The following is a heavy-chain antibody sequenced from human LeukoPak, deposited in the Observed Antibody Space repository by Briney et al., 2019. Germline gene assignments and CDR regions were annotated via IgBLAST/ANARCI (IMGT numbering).Heavy chain of an antibody. V-gene: IGHV3-48*04. CDR2: ISSSSSTR. J-gene: IGHJ4*02. Sequence: GGSLRLSCAASGFTFSSYYMSWDRQAPGKVLEWVSYISSSSSTRDNAESVEGRFTISRDNAKNTLYLQMNSQRADDTAVYYSACHYYGSSDYYSYWGQGTLVTVSS. CDR3: ACHYYGSSDYYSY. D-gene: IGHD3-22*01. CDR1: GFTFSSYY.